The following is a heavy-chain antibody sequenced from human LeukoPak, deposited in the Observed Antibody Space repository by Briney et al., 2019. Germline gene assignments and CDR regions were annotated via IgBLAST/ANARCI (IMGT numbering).Heavy chain of an antibody. Sequence: GGSLRLSCVASGLIFSDYGLHWVRQAPGKGLEWVAVISSDGSNKYYADSVKGRFTISRDYSRDTLYLQMNSLRAEDTAVYYCARDLKYSGYYYWGQGTLVTVSS. CDR2: ISSDGSNK. CDR3: ARDLKYSGYYY. CDR1: GLIFSDYG. V-gene: IGHV3-30*03. D-gene: IGHD3-22*01. J-gene: IGHJ4*02.